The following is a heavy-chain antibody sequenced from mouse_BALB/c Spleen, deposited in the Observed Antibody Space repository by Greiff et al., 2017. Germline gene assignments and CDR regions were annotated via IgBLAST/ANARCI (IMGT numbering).Heavy chain of an antibody. CDR3: ARKGVRHYYAMDY. V-gene: IGHV2-2*02. J-gene: IGHJ4*01. CDR2: IWSGGST. D-gene: IGHD2-14*01. CDR1: GFSLTSYG. Sequence: QVQLKESGPGLVQPSQSLSITCTVSGFSLTSYGVHWVRQSPGKGLEWLGVIWSGGSTDYNAAFISRLSISKDNSKSQVFFKMNSLQANDTAIYYCARKGVRHYYAMDYWGQGTSVTVSS.